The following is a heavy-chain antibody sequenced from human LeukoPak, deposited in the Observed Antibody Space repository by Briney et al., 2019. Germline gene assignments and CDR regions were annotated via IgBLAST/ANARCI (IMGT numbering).Heavy chain of an antibody. CDR1: GDSISRGGYY. CDR2: MYYSGST. Sequence: SETLSLTCTVSGDSISRGGYYWGWIRQHPGKGLEWIGFMYYSGSTYYNPSLKSRVTISVDTSKNQFSLQLSSVTAADTAVYYCVRLTYYYALDVWGQGTTVTVSS. CDR3: VRLTYYYALDV. V-gene: IGHV4-31*03. J-gene: IGHJ6*02.